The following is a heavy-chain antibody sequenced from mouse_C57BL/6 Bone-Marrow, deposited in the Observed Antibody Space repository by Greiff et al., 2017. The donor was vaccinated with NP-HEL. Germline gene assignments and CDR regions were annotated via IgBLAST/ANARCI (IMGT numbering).Heavy chain of an antibody. D-gene: IGHD2-4*01. CDR3: ARKANDYDGGFDY. Sequence: QVQLQQPGAELVKPGASVKMSCKASGYTFTSYWITWVKQRPGQGLEWIGDIYPGSGSTNYNEKFKSKATLTVDTSSSTAYMQLRSLTSEDSAVYYCARKANDYDGGFDYWGQGTTLTVSS. CDR2: IYPGSGST. J-gene: IGHJ2*01. V-gene: IGHV1-55*01. CDR1: GYTFTSYW.